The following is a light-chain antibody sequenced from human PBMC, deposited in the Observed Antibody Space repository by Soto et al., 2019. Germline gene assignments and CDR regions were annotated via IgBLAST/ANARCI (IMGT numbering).Light chain of an antibody. J-gene: IGKJ4*01. CDR2: DAS. CDR1: QSVSSY. CDR3: QQRSNWPLT. Sequence: EIVLTQSPATLSLSPGERATLSCRASQSVSSYLAWYQQKPGQAPRLLIYDASNRATGIPARFSGSGSGTDFTFTISSLAPEDFAVYYCQQRSNWPLTFGGGTKVEIK. V-gene: IGKV3-11*01.